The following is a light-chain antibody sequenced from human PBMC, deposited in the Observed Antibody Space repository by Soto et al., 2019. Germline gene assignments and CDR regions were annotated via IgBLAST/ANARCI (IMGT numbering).Light chain of an antibody. V-gene: IGKV3-20*01. J-gene: IGKJ2*01. CDR1: QSVSSNY. Sequence: EIVLTQSPGTLSLSPGERATLSCRASQSVSSNYLAWYQQKPGQAPKVLIYRASIRATGIPDRFTGSGSGTDFTLTINRLEPEDFAVYYCQQYGSSPPYTVGQGTKVDIK. CDR3: QQYGSSPPYT. CDR2: RAS.